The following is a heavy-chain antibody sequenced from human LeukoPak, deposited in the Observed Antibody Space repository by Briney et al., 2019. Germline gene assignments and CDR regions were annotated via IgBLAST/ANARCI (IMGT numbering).Heavy chain of an antibody. J-gene: IGHJ4*02. Sequence: PGGSLRLSCAASGFTFDDYAMHWVRQAPGKGLEWVSGISWNSGSIGYADSVKGRFTISRDNAKNSLYLQMNSLRAEDTALYYCAKAGTIAEAGSGFDYWGQGTLVTVSS. CDR3: AKAGTIAEAGSGFDY. CDR1: GFTFDDYA. V-gene: IGHV3-9*01. CDR2: ISWNSGSI. D-gene: IGHD6-19*01.